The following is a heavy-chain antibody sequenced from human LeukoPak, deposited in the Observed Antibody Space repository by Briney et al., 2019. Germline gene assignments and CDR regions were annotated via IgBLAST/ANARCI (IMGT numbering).Heavy chain of an antibody. J-gene: IGHJ5*01. CDR3: ARATLGYCSTTSCYRWFDS. V-gene: IGHV5-51*01. CDR1: GYSFTSYW. D-gene: IGHD2-2*01. Sequence: GESLKISCKASGYSFTSYWIGWVRQMSGKGLEWMGIIYPGDSDTRYSPSFQGQVTISADKSISTAYLQWSSLKASDTAMYYCARATLGYCSTTSCYRWFDSWGQGTLVTVSS. CDR2: IYPGDSDT.